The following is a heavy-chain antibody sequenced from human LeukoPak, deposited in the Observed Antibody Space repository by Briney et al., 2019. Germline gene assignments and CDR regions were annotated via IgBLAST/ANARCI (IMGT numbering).Heavy chain of an antibody. J-gene: IGHJ4*02. CDR1: GFTVSSNY. CDR3: AREPIAAAGTLGDY. V-gene: IGHV3-53*01. CDR2: TYSGGST. Sequence: GGSLRLSCAASGFTVSSNYMSWVRQAPGEGLEWVSVTYSGGSTYYADSVKGRFTISRDNSKNTLYLQMSSLRAEDTAVYYCAREPIAAAGTLGDYWGQGTLVTVSS. D-gene: IGHD6-13*01.